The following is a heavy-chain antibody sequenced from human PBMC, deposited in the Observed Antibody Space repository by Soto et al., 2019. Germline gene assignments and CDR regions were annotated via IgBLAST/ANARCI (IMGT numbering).Heavy chain of an antibody. Sequence: PGESLKISCEGSGFSFTRYTIGWVRQMPGKGLEWMGIINPGDSESRYSPSFQGQVTISADKSISTAYLQWSSLKASDTAMYYCTLVYGDSYYYYNGIDVRGQRTTVTGSS. V-gene: IGHV5-51*01. CDR2: INPGDSES. D-gene: IGHD4-17*01. J-gene: IGHJ6*02. CDR1: GFSFTRYT. CDR3: TLVYGDSYYYYNGIDV.